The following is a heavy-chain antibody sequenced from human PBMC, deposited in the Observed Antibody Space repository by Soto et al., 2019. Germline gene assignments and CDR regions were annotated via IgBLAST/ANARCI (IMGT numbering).Heavy chain of an antibody. CDR2: ISAYNGNT. CDR1: GYTFTSYG. J-gene: IGHJ6*02. Sequence: QVQLVQSGAEVKKPGASVKVSCKASGYTFTSYGISWVRQAPGQGLEWMGWISAYNGNTNYAQKLQGRVTMTTDTSTSTAYMELRSLRSDDTAVYYCAIPAANVFSPDYYYYGMDVWGQGTTVTVSS. D-gene: IGHD2-2*01. CDR3: AIPAANVFSPDYYYYGMDV. V-gene: IGHV1-18*04.